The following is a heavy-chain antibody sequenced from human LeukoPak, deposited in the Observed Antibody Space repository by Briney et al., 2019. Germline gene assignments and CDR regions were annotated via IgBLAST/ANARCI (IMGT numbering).Heavy chain of an antibody. Sequence: GGSLRLSCAASGXTFDDYTMHWVRQAPGKGLEWVSLISWDGGSTYYADSVKGRFTISRDNSKNSLYLQMNSLRTEDTALYYCAKGDYGDSSGYYYGMDVWGQGTTVTVSS. CDR3: AKGDYGDSSGYYYGMDV. CDR1: GXTFDDYT. CDR2: ISWDGGST. V-gene: IGHV3-43*01. D-gene: IGHD4-17*01. J-gene: IGHJ6*02.